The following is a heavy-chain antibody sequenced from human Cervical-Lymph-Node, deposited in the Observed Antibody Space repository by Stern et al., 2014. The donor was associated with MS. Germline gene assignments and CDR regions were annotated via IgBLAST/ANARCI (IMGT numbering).Heavy chain of an antibody. D-gene: IGHD6-19*01. CDR2: IIPIFGTA. Sequence: VQLVESGAEVKKPGSSVKVSCKASGGTFSNYAISWVRQAPGQGLEWMRWIIPIFGTANYAQKFQGRVTITADESTSTTYMELSSLRSEDTAVYYCASLLGRIAVASVDYWGQGTLVTVSS. CDR3: ASLLGRIAVASVDY. J-gene: IGHJ4*02. V-gene: IGHV1-69*01. CDR1: GGTFSNYA.